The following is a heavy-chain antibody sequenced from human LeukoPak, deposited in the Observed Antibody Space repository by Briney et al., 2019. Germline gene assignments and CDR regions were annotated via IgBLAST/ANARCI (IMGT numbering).Heavy chain of an antibody. V-gene: IGHV4-4*02. Sequence: PSGTLSLTCAVSGGSISTSDWWSWVRQPPGKGLEWIGEIYHSGSTNYNPSLKSRVTISVDKSKNQFSLKLSSVTAADTAVYYCARGRGYYDSSGYYVGFDYWGQGTLFTVSS. CDR2: IYHSGST. CDR1: GGSISTSDW. J-gene: IGHJ4*02. CDR3: ARGRGYYDSSGYYVGFDY. D-gene: IGHD3-22*01.